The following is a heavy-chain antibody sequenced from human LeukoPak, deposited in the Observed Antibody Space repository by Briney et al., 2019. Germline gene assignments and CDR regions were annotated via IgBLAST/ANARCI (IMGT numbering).Heavy chain of an antibody. D-gene: IGHD3-10*01. J-gene: IGHJ4*02. Sequence: GGSLRLSCAASGFTFSSYGMHWVRQAPGKGLEWVAFIRYDGSNKYYADSVKGRFTISRDNSKNTLYLQMNSLRAEDTAVYYCAKDSYPTPMARGASGYFDYWGQGTLVTVSS. V-gene: IGHV3-30*02. CDR2: IRYDGSNK. CDR3: AKDSYPTPMARGASGYFDY. CDR1: GFTFSSYG.